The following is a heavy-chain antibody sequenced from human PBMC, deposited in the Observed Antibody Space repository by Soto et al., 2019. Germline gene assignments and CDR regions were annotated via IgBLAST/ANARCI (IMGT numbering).Heavy chain of an antibody. CDR3: ARGRGYSGYDPFDY. Sequence: QVQLVQSGAEVKKPGSSVKVSCKASGGTFSSYTISWVRQAPGQGLEWMGRIIPILGIANYAQKFQGRVTITADKSTSTAYMELSSLRSEDTAMYYCARGRGYSGYDPFDYWGQGTLVTVSS. CDR1: GGTFSSYT. D-gene: IGHD5-12*01. V-gene: IGHV1-69*02. CDR2: IIPILGIA. J-gene: IGHJ4*02.